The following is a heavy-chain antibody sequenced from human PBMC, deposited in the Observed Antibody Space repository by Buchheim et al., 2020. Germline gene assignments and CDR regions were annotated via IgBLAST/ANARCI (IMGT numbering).Heavy chain of an antibody. V-gene: IGHV1-46*01. D-gene: IGHD1-20*01. CDR3: ARDYFYKHNCPGMD. J-gene: IGHJ4*02. CDR1: GYTFSNYY. CDR2: INTNSGAT. Sequence: QVQLVQSGAEVKKPGASVKISCKTSGYTFSNYYIHWVRQAPGQGLEWMGIINTNSGATTSAQNFQGRVTMTRDTSTTTVYMELSRLSSNDTAVYYCARDYFYKHNCPGMDWGQGT.